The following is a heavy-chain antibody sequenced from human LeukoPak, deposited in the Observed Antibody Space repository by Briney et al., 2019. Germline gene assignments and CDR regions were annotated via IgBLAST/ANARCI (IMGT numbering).Heavy chain of an antibody. J-gene: IGHJ5*02. CDR1: ECTFTSYD. D-gene: IGHD3-3*01. CDR2: MNPNSGNT. Sequence: ASVEVSCKASECTFTSYDINWVRQATGQGLEWMGWMNPNSGNTGYAQKFQGRVTMTRNTSISTAYMELSSLRSEDTAMYYCARANMHRGGVPRWFDPWGQGTLITVSS. V-gene: IGHV1-8*01. CDR3: ARANMHRGGVPRWFDP.